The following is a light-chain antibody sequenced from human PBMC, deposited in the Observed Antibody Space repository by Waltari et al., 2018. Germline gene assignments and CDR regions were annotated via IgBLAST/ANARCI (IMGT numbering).Light chain of an antibody. J-gene: IGKJ3*01. CDR1: QSISSY. CDR2: AAS. Sequence: DIQMTQSPSSLSASVGDRVTITCRASQSISSYLNWYQHKPGKAPKLLIYAASSLQSGVPSRFSGNGSGTDFTLTISSLQPEDFATYYCQQSYSTPLFTFGPGTKVDIK. V-gene: IGKV1-39*01. CDR3: QQSYSTPLFT.